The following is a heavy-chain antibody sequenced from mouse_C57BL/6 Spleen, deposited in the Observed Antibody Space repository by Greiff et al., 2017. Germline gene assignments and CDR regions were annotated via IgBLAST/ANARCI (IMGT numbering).Heavy chain of an antibody. D-gene: IGHD1-1*01. Sequence: VQLKQSGAELVKPGASVKMSCKASGYTFTSYWITWVKPRPGQGLEWIGDIYPGSGSTNYNEKFKSKATLTVDTSSSTAYMQLSSLTSEDSAVYYCAKDGSKDWFAYWGQGTLVTVSA. CDR2: IYPGSGST. CDR3: AKDGSKDWFAY. V-gene: IGHV1-55*01. CDR1: GYTFTSYW. J-gene: IGHJ3*01.